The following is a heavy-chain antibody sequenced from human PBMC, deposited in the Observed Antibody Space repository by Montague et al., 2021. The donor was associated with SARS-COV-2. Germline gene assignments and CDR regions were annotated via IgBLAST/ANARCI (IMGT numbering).Heavy chain of an antibody. D-gene: IGHD1-26*01. J-gene: IGHJ6*02. CDR1: GFTFSLYE. CDR2: ISSSGSAI. Sequence: SLRLSCAASGFTFSLYEMNWVRQAPGKWLECVSFISSSGSAIYSADSVKGRFTISRDNAKNSLYLQMNSLRAEDTAVYYCARDRRTVGATMDYYYFYGMDVWGQGTTVTVSS. V-gene: IGHV3-48*03. CDR3: ARDRRTVGATMDYYYFYGMDV.